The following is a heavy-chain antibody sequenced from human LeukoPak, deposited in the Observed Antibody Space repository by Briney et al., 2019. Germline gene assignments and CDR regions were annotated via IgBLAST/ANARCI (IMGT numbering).Heavy chain of an antibody. D-gene: IGHD6-19*01. CDR3: AKDRYSSGWYSDFDY. CDR1: GFTFSNYA. J-gene: IGHJ4*02. Sequence: GGSLRLSCAVSGFTFSNYAMHWVRQAPGKGLEWVAVISDDGSNKYYGDSVKGRFTISRDNSKNTVYLQMNSLRAEDTAVYYCAKDRYSSGWYSDFDYWGQGTLVTVS. V-gene: IGHV3-30*18. CDR2: ISDDGSNK.